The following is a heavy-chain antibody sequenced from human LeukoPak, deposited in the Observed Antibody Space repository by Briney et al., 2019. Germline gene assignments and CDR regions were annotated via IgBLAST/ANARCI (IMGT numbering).Heavy chain of an antibody. Sequence: PGGSPRLSCAASGFTFSDYYVVWVRQAPGKGLEWVGRSRNKANSYTTEYAASVKGRFIISRDDSKNSLYLQMNSLKTEDTAMYYCVRSFCSGGYCYSDYWGQGTLVTVSS. CDR2: SRNKANSYTT. CDR3: VRSFCSGGYCYSDY. V-gene: IGHV3-72*01. CDR1: GFTFSDYY. D-gene: IGHD2-21*01. J-gene: IGHJ4*02.